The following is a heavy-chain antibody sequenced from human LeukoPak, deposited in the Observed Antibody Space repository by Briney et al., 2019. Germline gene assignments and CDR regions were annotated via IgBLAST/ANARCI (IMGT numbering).Heavy chain of an antibody. CDR3: AKENYYDRKYYYYGMDV. Sequence: GGSLRLSCAASGFTFSSYGMHWVRQAPGKGLEWVAVISYDGSNKYYADSVKGRFTISRDNSKNTLYLQMNSLRAEDTAVYYCAKENYYDRKYYYYGMDVWGQGTTVIVSS. V-gene: IGHV3-30*18. J-gene: IGHJ6*02. D-gene: IGHD3-22*01. CDR1: GFTFSSYG. CDR2: ISYDGSNK.